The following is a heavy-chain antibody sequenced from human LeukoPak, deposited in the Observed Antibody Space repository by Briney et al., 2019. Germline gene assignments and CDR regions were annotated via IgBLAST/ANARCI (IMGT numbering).Heavy chain of an antibody. Sequence: ASVKVSCKASGYTFTSYGISWVRQAPGQGLEWMGWISAYNGNTNYAQKLQGRVTMTTDTSTSTAYMELRSLRSDDTAVYYCARIIEYYYDSSGYSYYYYYYMDVWGKGTTVTVSS. V-gene: IGHV1-18*01. CDR3: ARIIEYYYDSSGYSYYYYYYMDV. CDR1: GYTFTSYG. D-gene: IGHD3-22*01. CDR2: ISAYNGNT. J-gene: IGHJ6*03.